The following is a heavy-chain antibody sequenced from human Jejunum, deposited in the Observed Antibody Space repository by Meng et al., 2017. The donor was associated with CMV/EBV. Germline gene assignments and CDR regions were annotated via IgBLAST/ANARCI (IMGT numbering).Heavy chain of an antibody. CDR2: IIPILGIA. V-gene: IGHV1-69*10. D-gene: IGHD5-24*01. J-gene: IGHJ4*02. CDR1: GGTFSSYA. CDR3: AREGPGGMATTPYFDY. Sequence: VRRVQSGAEVKKPGSSVKVSCKASGGTFSSYAISWVRQAPGQGLEWMGGIIPILGIANYAQKFQGRVTITADKSTSTAYMELSSLRSEDTAVYYCAREGPGGMATTPYFDYWGQGTLVTVSS.